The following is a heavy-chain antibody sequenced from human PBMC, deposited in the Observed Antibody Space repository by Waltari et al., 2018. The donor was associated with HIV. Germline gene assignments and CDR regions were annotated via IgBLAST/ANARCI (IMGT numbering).Heavy chain of an antibody. D-gene: IGHD2-2*01. V-gene: IGHV1-18*01. CDR2: YSAYNGNP. CDR3: ARGRYCSSTSCYHLRAFMDV. J-gene: IGHJ6*02. Sequence: QVQLVQSGAEVKKPGASVKVSCKASGYTFTSYGISWVRQAPGQGLEWMGWYSAYNGNPNYAQKLQGRVTMTTDTSTSTAYMELRSLRSDDTAVYYCARGRYCSSTSCYHLRAFMDVWGQGTTVTVSS. CDR1: GYTFTSYG.